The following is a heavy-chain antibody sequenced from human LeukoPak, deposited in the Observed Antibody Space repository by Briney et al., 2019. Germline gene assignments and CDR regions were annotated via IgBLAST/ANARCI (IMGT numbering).Heavy chain of an antibody. V-gene: IGHV4-59*01. CDR3: ARATTGYCSSTSCYLKDFRSGYFDY. CDR1: GGSISSYY. Sequence: KPSETLSLTCTVSGGSISSYYWSWIRQPPGKGLEWIGYIYYSGSTNYNPSLKSRVTISVDTSKNQFSLKLSSVTAADTAVYYCARATTGYCSSTSCYLKDFRSGYFDYWGQGTLVTVSS. J-gene: IGHJ4*02. CDR2: IYYSGST. D-gene: IGHD2-2*01.